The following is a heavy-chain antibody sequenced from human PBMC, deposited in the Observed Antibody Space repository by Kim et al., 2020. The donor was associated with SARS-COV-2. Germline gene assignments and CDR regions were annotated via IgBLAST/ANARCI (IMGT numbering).Heavy chain of an antibody. Sequence: GGSLRLSCAASGFTFRSYDMHWVRQATGKGLEWVSVIDTAGDTFYPGSVKGRFTISRENAKNSLYLQMNSLRAGDTAVYYCARGKYGSGRDWYFDLWGRGTLVTVSS. CDR3: ARGKYGSGRDWYFDL. V-gene: IGHV3-13*01. J-gene: IGHJ2*01. D-gene: IGHD3-10*01. CDR1: GFTFRSYD. CDR2: IDTAGDT.